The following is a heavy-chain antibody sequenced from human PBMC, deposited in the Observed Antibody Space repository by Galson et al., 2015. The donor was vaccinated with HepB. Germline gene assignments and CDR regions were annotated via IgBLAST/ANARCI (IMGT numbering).Heavy chain of an antibody. D-gene: IGHD6-19*01. CDR2: IWHDGSNK. V-gene: IGHV3-33*01. J-gene: IGHJ5*02. Sequence: SLRLSCAASGFSFSSHGMHWVRQAPGKELKWVAVIWHDGSNKYYAESVKGRFTISRDNSKNTLYLQMNSLRAEDTAMYYCARDSSNGWYKMGWFDPWGQGTLVTVSS. CDR1: GFSFSSHG. CDR3: ARDSSNGWYKMGWFDP.